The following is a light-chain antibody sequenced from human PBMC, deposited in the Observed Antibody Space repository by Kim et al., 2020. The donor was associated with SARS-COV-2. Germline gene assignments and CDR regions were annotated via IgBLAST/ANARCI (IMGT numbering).Light chain of an antibody. CDR3: QSYDSSIPWV. CDR2: END. CDR1: SGSIASNY. Sequence: NFMLTQPHSVSESPGKTVTISCTRSSGSIASNYVQWYQQRPGSSPTTVIYENDQRPSGVPDRFSGSIDSSSNSASLAISGLKTEYEADYYCQSYDSSIPWVFGGGTQLTVL. V-gene: IGLV6-57*01. J-gene: IGLJ3*02.